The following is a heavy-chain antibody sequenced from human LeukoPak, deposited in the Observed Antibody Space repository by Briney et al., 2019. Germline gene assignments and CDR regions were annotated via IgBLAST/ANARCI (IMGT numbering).Heavy chain of an antibody. V-gene: IGHV3-11*04. D-gene: IGHD4-17*01. J-gene: IGHJ3*02. CDR3: ARGGFDYGDSDGAFDI. CDR2: ISNSGSNI. CDR1: GFTFSDYY. Sequence: GGSLRLSCAASGFTFSDYYMSWIRQAPGKGLEWISYISNSGSNIYYADSVKGRFTISRDNAKNSLYLQMNSLRAEDTAVYYCARGGFDYGDSDGAFDIWGQGTMVTVSS.